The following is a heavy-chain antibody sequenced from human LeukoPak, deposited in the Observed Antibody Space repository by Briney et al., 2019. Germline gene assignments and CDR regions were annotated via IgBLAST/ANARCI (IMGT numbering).Heavy chain of an antibody. J-gene: IGHJ4*02. CDR1: GGSISTYY. CDR2: IYYSGST. V-gene: IGHV4-59*01. D-gene: IGHD2-15*01. Sequence: SETLSLTCTVSGGSISTYYWSWIRQPPGKGLEWIGYIYYSGSTSYNPSLKSRVTISVDTPKNQFSLKLSSVTAADTAVYYCARGQGDCRRGTCHLHSGADDLWGQGTLVTVSA. CDR3: ARGQGDCRRGTCHLHSGADDL.